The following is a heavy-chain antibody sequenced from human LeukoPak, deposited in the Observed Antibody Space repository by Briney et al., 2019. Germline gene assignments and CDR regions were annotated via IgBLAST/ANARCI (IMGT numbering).Heavy chain of an antibody. D-gene: IGHD6-13*01. CDR3: ARAPREYSSSWYYFDY. CDR2: INPNSDGT. CDR1: GYTFTGYY. Sequence: GASVKVSCKASGYTFTGYYMHWVRQAPGQGLEWMGWINPNSDGTNYAQKFQGRVTMTRDTSISTAYMELSRLRSDDTAVYYCARAPREYSSSWYYFDYWGQGTLVTVSS. J-gene: IGHJ4*02. V-gene: IGHV1-2*02.